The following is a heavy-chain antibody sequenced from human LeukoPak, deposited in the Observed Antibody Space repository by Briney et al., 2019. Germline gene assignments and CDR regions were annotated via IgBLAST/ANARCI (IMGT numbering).Heavy chain of an antibody. V-gene: IGHV4-34*01. CDR3: ARAWSWDYYDSSGYRGPVYGFDY. CDR2: INHSGST. D-gene: IGHD3-22*01. J-gene: IGHJ4*02. CDR1: GGSFSGYY. Sequence: TSETLSLTCAVYGGSFSGYYWSWIRQPPGKGLEWIGEINHSGSTNYNPSLKSRVTISVDTSKNQFSLKLSSVTAGDTAVYYCARAWSWDYYDSSGYRGPVYGFDYWGQGTLVTVSS.